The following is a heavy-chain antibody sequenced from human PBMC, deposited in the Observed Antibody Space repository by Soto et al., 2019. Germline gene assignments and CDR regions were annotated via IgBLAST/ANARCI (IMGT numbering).Heavy chain of an antibody. CDR1: GFTFSSYA. J-gene: IGHJ4*02. CDR3: SMTTATTYYFDY. D-gene: IGHD4-17*01. Sequence: LRLSCAASGFTFSSYAMSWVRQAPGKGLEWVSAISGSGGSTYYADSVKGRFTISRDNSKNTLYLQMNSLRAEDTAVYYCSMTTATTYYFDYWGQGTLVTVSS. V-gene: IGHV3-23*01. CDR2: ISGSGGST.